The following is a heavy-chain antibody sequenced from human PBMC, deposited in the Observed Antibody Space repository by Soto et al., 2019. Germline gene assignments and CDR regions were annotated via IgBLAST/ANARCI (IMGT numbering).Heavy chain of an antibody. D-gene: IGHD6-19*01. V-gene: IGHV3-48*03. CDR3: ARDQGYSSGWLAHGMDV. CDR1: GFTFSSYE. J-gene: IGHJ6*02. Sequence: AGGSLRLSCAASGFTFSSYEMNWVRQAPGKGLEWVSYISSSGSTIYYADSVKGRFTISRDNAKNSLYLQMNSLRAEDTAVYYCARDQGYSSGWLAHGMDVWGQGTTVTVSS. CDR2: ISSSGSTI.